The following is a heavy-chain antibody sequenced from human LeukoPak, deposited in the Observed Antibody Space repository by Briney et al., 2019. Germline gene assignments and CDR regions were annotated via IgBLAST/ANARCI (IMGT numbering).Heavy chain of an antibody. D-gene: IGHD3/OR15-3a*01. Sequence: ASVKVSCKASGYTFTSYDINWVRQATGQGLEWMGWMNPNSGNTGYAQKFQGRVTMTRNTSISTAYMELSSLRSEDTAVYYCARARSTAGLDAFDIWGQGTMVTVSS. CDR1: GYTFTSYD. CDR2: MNPNSGNT. CDR3: ARARSTAGLDAFDI. V-gene: IGHV1-8*01. J-gene: IGHJ3*02.